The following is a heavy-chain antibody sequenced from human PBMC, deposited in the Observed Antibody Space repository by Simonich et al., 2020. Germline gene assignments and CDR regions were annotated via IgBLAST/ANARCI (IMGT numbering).Heavy chain of an antibody. Sequence: QLQLQESGPGLVKPSETLSLTCTVSGGSISSSSYYWGWIRQPPGKGLEWIGSIYYSGSTHYNPPLKSRVTISVDTSKNQFSLKLSSVTAADTAVYYCARHAGFAFDIWGQGTMVTVSS. CDR2: IYYSGST. CDR1: GGSISSSSYY. V-gene: IGHV4-39*01. CDR3: ARHAGFAFDI. D-gene: IGHD6-13*01. J-gene: IGHJ3*02.